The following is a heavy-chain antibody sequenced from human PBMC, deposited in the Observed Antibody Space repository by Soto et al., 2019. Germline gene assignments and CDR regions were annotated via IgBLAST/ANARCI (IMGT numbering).Heavy chain of an antibody. Sequence: SVKVSCKASGGTFSSYAISWVRQAPGQGLEWMGGIIPIFGTANYAQKFQGRVTITADKSTSTAYMELSSLRSEDTAVYYCARVLGAGSSGYYYYYGMDVWGQGTTVTVSS. J-gene: IGHJ6*02. CDR2: IIPIFGTA. CDR3: ARVLGAGSSGYYYYYGMDV. D-gene: IGHD6-6*01. CDR1: GGTFSSYA. V-gene: IGHV1-69*06.